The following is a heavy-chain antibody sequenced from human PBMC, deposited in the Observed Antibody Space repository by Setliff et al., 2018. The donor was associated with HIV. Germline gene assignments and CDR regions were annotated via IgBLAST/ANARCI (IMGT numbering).Heavy chain of an antibody. D-gene: IGHD6-19*01. CDR3: AKGPYRQWRGTDSFDI. J-gene: IGHJ3*02. Sequence: SLKISCAASGFAFDNYCMTWVRQAPGKGLEWVSAIGGSTGSTYYADSVKGRFTISRDNSKNTLYLQMNSLRAEDTAVYHCAKGPYRQWRGTDSFDIWGQGTTVTVSS. CDR1: GFAFDNYC. V-gene: IGHV3-23*01. CDR2: IGGSTGST.